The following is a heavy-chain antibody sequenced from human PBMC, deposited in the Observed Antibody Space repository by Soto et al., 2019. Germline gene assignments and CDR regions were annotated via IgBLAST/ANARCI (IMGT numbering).Heavy chain of an antibody. CDR2: IYYSGST. V-gene: IGHV4-31*03. CDR1: GGSISSGGYY. D-gene: IGHD3-22*01. CDR3: ARVYYDSSGYYSEFDP. J-gene: IGHJ5*02. Sequence: LSLTCTVSGGSISSGGYYWSWIRQHPGKGLEWIGYIYYSGSTYYNPSLKSRVTISVDTSKNQFSLKLSSVTAADTAVYYCARVYYDSSGYYSEFDPWGQGTLVTVCS.